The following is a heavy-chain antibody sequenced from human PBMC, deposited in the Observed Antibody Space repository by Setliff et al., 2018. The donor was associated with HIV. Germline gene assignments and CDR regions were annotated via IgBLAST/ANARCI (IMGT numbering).Heavy chain of an antibody. Sequence: SLRLSCAASGFMFNIYEMNWVRQAPGKGLEWVSYISSGNVNIFYADSVKGRFTISRDNAKNSLYLQMNSLRAEDTAIYYCARGSLRGVLALGMDVWGQGTTVTAP. CDR2: ISSGNVNI. J-gene: IGHJ6*02. D-gene: IGHD3-10*01. CDR3: ARGSLRGVLALGMDV. V-gene: IGHV3-48*03. CDR1: GFMFNIYE.